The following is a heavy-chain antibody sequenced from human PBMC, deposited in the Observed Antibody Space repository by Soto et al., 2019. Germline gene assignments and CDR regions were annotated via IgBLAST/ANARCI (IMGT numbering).Heavy chain of an antibody. CDR1: GFTFTSSA. V-gene: IGHV1-58*01. Sequence: SVKVSCKASGFTFTSSAFQWVRPARGQRLEWIGWIAVGSGYTNYAQRFQDRVTLTRDMSTATTYMELSRLTSEDTAIYYCAADATAWQQMVPSDYWGQGTLVTVSS. D-gene: IGHD2-8*01. CDR3: AADATAWQQMVPSDY. J-gene: IGHJ4*02. CDR2: IAVGSGYT.